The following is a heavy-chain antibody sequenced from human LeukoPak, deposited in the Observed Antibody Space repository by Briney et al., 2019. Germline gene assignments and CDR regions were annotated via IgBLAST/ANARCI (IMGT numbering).Heavy chain of an antibody. CDR1: GFTFSSYG. CDR3: AKDLGQWLIRGFDY. CDR2: IRYDGSHK. Sequence: GGSLRLSCAASGFTFSSYGMHWVRQAPGKGLEWVGFIRYDGSHKYFVDSVKGRFIISRDNSKNTLFLQMNSLRAEDTAVYYCAKDLGQWLIRGFDYWGQGTLVTVSS. J-gene: IGHJ4*02. D-gene: IGHD6-19*01. V-gene: IGHV3-30*02.